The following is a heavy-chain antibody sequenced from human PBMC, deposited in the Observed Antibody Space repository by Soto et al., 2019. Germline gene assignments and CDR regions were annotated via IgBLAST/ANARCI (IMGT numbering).Heavy chain of an antibody. CDR3: ARGVGYSKSGGVVS. CDR2: ISSSSTYI. CDR1: GFTFSSYS. Sequence: EVQLVESGGGLVKPGGSLRLSCAASGFTFSSYSMNWVRQAPGKGLEWVSSISSSSTYIYYADSVKGRFTISRDNAKNPLDLQMNSLRAEGTALYYCARGVGYSKSGGVVSWGQGTLVTVSS. V-gene: IGHV3-21*01. J-gene: IGHJ4*02. D-gene: IGHD6-13*01.